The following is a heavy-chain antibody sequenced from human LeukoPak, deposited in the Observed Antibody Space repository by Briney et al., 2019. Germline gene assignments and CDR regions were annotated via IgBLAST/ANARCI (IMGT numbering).Heavy chain of an antibody. V-gene: IGHV3-33*01. D-gene: IGHD1-14*01. CDR1: GFTFGGYG. CDR3: TRYNNDHFDY. J-gene: IGHJ4*02. CDR2: IAYDGSRA. Sequence: PGRALRLSCAGSGFTFGGYGMHGFRQTPGKGLEWVAVIAYDGSRAFYADSVKGRFTISRDNSKNTMSVQMDDLRAEETAVYYCTRYNNDHFDYWGQGTLVTVSS.